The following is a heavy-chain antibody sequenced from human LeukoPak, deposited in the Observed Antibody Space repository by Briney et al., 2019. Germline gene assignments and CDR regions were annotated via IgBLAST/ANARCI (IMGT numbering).Heavy chain of an antibody. CDR3: AKEGLGGYYFDY. CDR2: ISWNSGSI. V-gene: IGHV3-9*01. J-gene: IGHJ4*02. CDR1: GFTFDDYA. D-gene: IGHD3-16*01. Sequence: GGSLRLSCAASGFTFDDYAMHWVRQAPGKGLEWVSGISWNSGSIGYADSVKGRFTISRDNAKNSLYLQMNSLRAEDTALYYCAKEGLGGYYFDYWGQGTPVTVSS.